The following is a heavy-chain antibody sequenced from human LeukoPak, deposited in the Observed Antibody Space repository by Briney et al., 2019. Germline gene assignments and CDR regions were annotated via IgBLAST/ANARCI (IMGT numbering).Heavy chain of an antibody. CDR3: ARGHMVRGVIALLFDY. D-gene: IGHD3-10*01. CDR1: GFTFSDYY. Sequence: GGSLRLSCAASGFTFSDYYVSWVRRAPGKGLEWVSAISGSGGSTYYADSVKGRFTISRDNSKNTLYLQMNSLRAEDTAIYYCARGHMVRGVIALLFDYWGEGTLVTVSS. V-gene: IGHV3-23*01. CDR2: ISGSGGST. J-gene: IGHJ4*02.